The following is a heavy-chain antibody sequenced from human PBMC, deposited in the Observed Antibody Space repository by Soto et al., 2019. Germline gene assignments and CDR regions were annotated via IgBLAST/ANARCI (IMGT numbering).Heavy chain of an antibody. Sequence: QVQLVQSGGEVKKPGASVTVSCKASGYTFINYHITWVRQAPGQGLEWMAWINTYNGMTDYAQKFQGRVTMTRDTSTTTAYMPLRNLVSDDTAVYFCARSPRGEMATDWGQGTLVTVSS. CDR3: ARSPRGEMATD. CDR2: INTYNGMT. D-gene: IGHD5-12*01. V-gene: IGHV1-18*01. CDR1: GYTFINYH. J-gene: IGHJ4*02.